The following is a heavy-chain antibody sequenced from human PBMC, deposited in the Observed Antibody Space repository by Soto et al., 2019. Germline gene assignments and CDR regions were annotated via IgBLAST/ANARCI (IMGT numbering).Heavy chain of an antibody. CDR1: GGTFSRYA. CDR2: ITPIFGTA. J-gene: IGHJ4*02. D-gene: IGHD3-22*01. CDR3: ERGWGYDTCDYYYAY. Sequence: QVQLIQSGAEVKKPGSSVKVSCKAYGGTFSRYAISWVRQAPGQGLEWMGGITPIFGTANYAQKFQGRVAITGDEPTRAAYMELRSLRCGDTAVYYCERGWGYDTCDYYYAYWGQGTLITVPS. V-gene: IGHV1-69*01.